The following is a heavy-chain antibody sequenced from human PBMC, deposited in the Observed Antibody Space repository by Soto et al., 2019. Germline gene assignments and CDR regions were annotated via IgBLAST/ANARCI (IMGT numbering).Heavy chain of an antibody. J-gene: IGHJ6*02. D-gene: IGHD3-22*01. V-gene: IGHV3-23*01. Sequence: EVQLLESGGALVQSVGSLRLSCAASGFTFNNYAMGWVRQAPGKGLQWVSSISSSGDSTYYHDSVKGRFTISRDNSKNTLYVQMTSLRVEDTAVYYCARDADYPDGTGYYRAWWYYPIDVWGQGTTVTVSS. CDR1: GFTFNNYA. CDR2: ISSSGDST. CDR3: ARDADYPDGTGYYRAWWYYPIDV.